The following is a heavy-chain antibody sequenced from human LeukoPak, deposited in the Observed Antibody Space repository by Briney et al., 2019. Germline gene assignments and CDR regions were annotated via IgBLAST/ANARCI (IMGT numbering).Heavy chain of an antibody. V-gene: IGHV3-21*01. J-gene: IGHJ3*02. CDR2: ISSSSYI. CDR1: GFTFSSYS. Sequence: GGSLRLSCAASGFTFSSYSMNWVRQAPGKGLEWVSSISSSSYIYYADSVKGRFTISRDNAKNSLYLQMNSLRAEDTAVYYCARGSIVGGAFDIWGQGTMVTVSS. CDR3: ARGSIVGGAFDI. D-gene: IGHD2/OR15-2a*01.